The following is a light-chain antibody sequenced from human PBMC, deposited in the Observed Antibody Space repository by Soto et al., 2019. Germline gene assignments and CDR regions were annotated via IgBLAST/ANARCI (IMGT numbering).Light chain of an antibody. J-gene: IGKJ4*01. V-gene: IGKV3-15*01. Sequence: EIVMTQSPATLSVSPGERATLSCRASQSVSSNLARYQQKPGQAPRLLIYGASRRATGIPARFSGSGSGTDFTLTISSLGPEDFAVYYCQQRDDWVAFGGGTKVDIK. CDR3: QQRDDWVA. CDR2: GAS. CDR1: QSVSSN.